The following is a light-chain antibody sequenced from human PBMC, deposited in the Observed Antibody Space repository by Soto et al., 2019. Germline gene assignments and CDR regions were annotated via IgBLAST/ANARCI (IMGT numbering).Light chain of an antibody. CDR2: DAS. CDR1: ERISTW. CDR3: HSRA. Sequence: QMTQSPSTLSASVGDRVTITCRASERISTWLAWYQQKPGKAPKLLIYDASTLESGVPSRFSGSGSETEFTLTISRLQPDDFATYFCHSRAFGQGTRLEI. V-gene: IGKV1-5*01. J-gene: IGKJ5*01.